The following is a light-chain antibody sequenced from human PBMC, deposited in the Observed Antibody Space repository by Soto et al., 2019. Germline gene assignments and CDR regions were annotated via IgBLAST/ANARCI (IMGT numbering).Light chain of an antibody. CDR3: SLYTSSNTRV. CDR1: SSDVGSYNR. Sequence: QSALTQPPSVSGSPGQSVTISCTGTSSDVGSYNRVSWYQQPPGTAPKLMIYEVSNRPSGVPDRFSGSKSGNTASLTISGLQAEDEADYYCSLYTSSNTRVFGTGTKVTVL. V-gene: IGLV2-18*01. CDR2: EVS. J-gene: IGLJ1*01.